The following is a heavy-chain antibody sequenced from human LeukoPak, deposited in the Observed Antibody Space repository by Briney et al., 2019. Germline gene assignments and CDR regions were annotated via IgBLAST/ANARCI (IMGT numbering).Heavy chain of an antibody. CDR1: GYTFTGYY. Sequence: ASVKVSCKASGYTFTGYYMHWVRQAPGQGLEWMGWINPNSGGTNYAQKFQGRVTMTRDTSISTAYMELSRLRSDDTAVYYCARDPGDYYDNSGSPHNDYWGQGTLVTVSS. CDR2: INPNSGGT. D-gene: IGHD3-22*01. CDR3: ARDPGDYYDNSGSPHNDY. J-gene: IGHJ4*02. V-gene: IGHV1-2*02.